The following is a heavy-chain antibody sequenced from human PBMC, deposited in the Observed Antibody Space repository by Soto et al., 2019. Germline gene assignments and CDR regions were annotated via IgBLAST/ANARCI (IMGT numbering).Heavy chain of an antibody. CDR3: ARDTYDTHWGMDV. Sequence: QVQLVESGGGVVQPGRSLRLSCAASGFTFSSYGMHWVRQAPGKGLEWVAVIWHDGSNKYYADSVKGRFTISRDNSKNTLYLQRNSLRAEDTALYYCARDTYDTHWGMDVWGQGTTVTVSS. V-gene: IGHV3-33*01. CDR1: GFTFSSYG. D-gene: IGHD3-22*01. CDR2: IWHDGSNK. J-gene: IGHJ6*02.